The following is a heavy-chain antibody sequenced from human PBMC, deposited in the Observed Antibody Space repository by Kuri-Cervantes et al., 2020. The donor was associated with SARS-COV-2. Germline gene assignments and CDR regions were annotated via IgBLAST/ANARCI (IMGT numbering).Heavy chain of an antibody. Sequence: ESLKISCAASGFTFSSYSMNWVRQAPGKGLEWVSSISSSSSYIYYADSVKGRFTISRDNAKNSLYLQMNSLRAADTAVYYCAREGQLERPGAYYYYYGMDVWGQGTTVTVSS. D-gene: IGHD1-1*01. V-gene: IGHV3-21*01. CDR2: ISSSSSYI. CDR3: AREGQLERPGAYYYYYGMDV. CDR1: GFTFSSYS. J-gene: IGHJ6*02.